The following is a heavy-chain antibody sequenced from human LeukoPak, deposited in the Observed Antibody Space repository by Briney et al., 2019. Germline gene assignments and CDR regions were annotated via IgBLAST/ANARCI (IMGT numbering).Heavy chain of an antibody. CDR2: IFSTGST. CDR1: GGSINNYY. V-gene: IGHV4-59*01. Sequence: KPSETLSLTCTVSGGSINNYYWSWLRQPPGKGLEWIGYIFSTGSTNYNPSLKSRVTISVATSKNQFSLRLSSVTAADAAVYYCARADRLAPAGPSFFFEFWGRGLLVSVSS. D-gene: IGHD6-19*01. CDR3: ARADRLAPAGPSFFFEF. J-gene: IGHJ4*02.